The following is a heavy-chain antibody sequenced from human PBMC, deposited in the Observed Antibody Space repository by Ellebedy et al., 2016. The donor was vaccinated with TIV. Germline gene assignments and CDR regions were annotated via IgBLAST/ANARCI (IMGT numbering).Heavy chain of an antibody. CDR1: GYTFTSYG. V-gene: IGHV1-69*04. J-gene: IGHJ4*02. D-gene: IGHD6-13*01. CDR3: ARSAYSSSYWGY. CDR2: IIPILGIA. Sequence: SVKVSXXASGYTFTSYGISWVRQAPGQGLEWMGRIIPILGIANYAQKFQGRVTITADKSTSTAYMELSSLRSEDTAVYYCARSAYSSSYWGYWGQGTLVTVSS.